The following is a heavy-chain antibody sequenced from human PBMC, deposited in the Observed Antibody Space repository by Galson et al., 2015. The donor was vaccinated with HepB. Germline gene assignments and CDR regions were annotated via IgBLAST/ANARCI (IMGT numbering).Heavy chain of an antibody. CDR3: AGFGLGYCSSTSCHHYYYYGMDV. D-gene: IGHD2-2*01. CDR2: ISSSGSTI. CDR1: GFTFSSYE. V-gene: IGHV3-48*03. Sequence: SLRLSCAASGFTFSSYEMNWVRQAPGKGLEWVSYISSSGSTIYYADSVKGRFTISRDNAKNSLYLQMNSLRAEDTAVYYCAGFGLGYCSSTSCHHYYYYGMDVWGQGTTVTVSS. J-gene: IGHJ6*02.